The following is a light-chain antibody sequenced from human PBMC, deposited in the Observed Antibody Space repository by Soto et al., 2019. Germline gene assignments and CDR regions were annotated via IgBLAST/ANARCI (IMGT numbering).Light chain of an antibody. CDR2: DVS. Sequence: QSALTQPASVSGSPGQSITISCTGTSSDVGGYNYVSWYQQHPGKAPKLMIYDVSNRPSGFSNRFSGSKSGNTASLTISGRQAEDEADCYCSSYSSSSTLVFGGGTKLTVL. CDR1: SSDVGGYNY. CDR3: SSYSSSSTLV. J-gene: IGLJ2*01. V-gene: IGLV2-14*01.